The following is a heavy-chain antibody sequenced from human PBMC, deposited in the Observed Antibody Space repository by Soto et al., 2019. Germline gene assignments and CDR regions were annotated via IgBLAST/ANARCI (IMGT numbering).Heavy chain of an antibody. CDR1: GGSISSYY. CDR2: IYYRGNT. CDR3: ARASAYYYDSTGLYYFDY. V-gene: IGHV4-59*08. D-gene: IGHD3-22*01. J-gene: IGHJ4*02. Sequence: SETLSLTCTVSGGSISSYYWSWIRQPPGKGLEWIGYIYYRGNTFYNASLKSRVTISVDTSKNQFSLKLSSVTAADTAVYYCARASAYYYDSTGLYYFDYWGQGTLVTVSS.